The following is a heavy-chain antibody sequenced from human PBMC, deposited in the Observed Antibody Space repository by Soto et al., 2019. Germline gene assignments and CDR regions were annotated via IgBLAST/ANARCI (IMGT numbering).Heavy chain of an antibody. CDR2: ISYSGST. J-gene: IGHJ5*02. CDR1: GGSVSSGSYY. Sequence: QVQLQESGPGLVKPSETLSLTCTVSGGSVSSGSYYWSWIRQPPGKGLEWIGYISYSGSTNYNPPLKSRVTISVDTSKNQFSLKLSSVTAADTAVYYCARDKGVVKVRGVILGWFDPWGQGTLVTVSS. CDR3: ARDKGVVKVRGVILGWFDP. V-gene: IGHV4-61*01. D-gene: IGHD3-10*01.